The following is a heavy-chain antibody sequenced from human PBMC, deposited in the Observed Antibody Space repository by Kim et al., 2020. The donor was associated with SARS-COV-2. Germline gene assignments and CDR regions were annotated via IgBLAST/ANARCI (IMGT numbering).Heavy chain of an antibody. CDR2: INHSGDA. J-gene: IGHJ2*01. D-gene: IGHD3-16*01. Sequence: SETLSLTCAVYGGSFSGYSWTWIRQPPGKGLEWIGEINHSGDANYNEPLKSRVTISLDTSKNQLSLKLTSVTAADTAVYYCARTPRVSCLGAASGYWYF. CDR3: ARTPRVSCLGAASGYWYF. V-gene: IGHV4-34*01. CDR1: GGSFSGYS.